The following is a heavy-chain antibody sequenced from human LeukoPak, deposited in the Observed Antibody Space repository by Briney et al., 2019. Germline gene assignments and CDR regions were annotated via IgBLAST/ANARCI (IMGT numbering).Heavy chain of an antibody. CDR1: GGSISSSSYY. D-gene: IGHD3-10*01. CDR3: ARRGVQGVI. J-gene: IGHJ4*02. V-gene: IGHV4-39*01. Sequence: PSETLSPTCTVSGGSISSSSYYWGWIRQPPGKGLEWIGSIYYSGSTYYNPSLKSRVTISVDTSKNQFSLKLSSVTAADTAVYYCARRGVQGVIWGQGTLVTVSS. CDR2: IYYSGST.